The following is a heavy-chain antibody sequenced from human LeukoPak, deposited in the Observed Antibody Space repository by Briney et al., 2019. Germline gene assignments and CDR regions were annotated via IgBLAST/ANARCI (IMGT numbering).Heavy chain of an antibody. V-gene: IGHV3-53*01. CDR2: IYSGGTT. J-gene: IGHJ5*02. D-gene: IGHD1-26*01. CDR3: AREVGATRGLDP. CDR1: GFIVSSNY. Sequence: GGSLRLSCAASGFIVSSNYMSWVRQAPEKGLEWVSIIYSGGTTYYADSVKGRFTISRDTSKNTLYLQMNSLRAEDTAVYYCAREVGATRGLDPWGQGTLVTVSS.